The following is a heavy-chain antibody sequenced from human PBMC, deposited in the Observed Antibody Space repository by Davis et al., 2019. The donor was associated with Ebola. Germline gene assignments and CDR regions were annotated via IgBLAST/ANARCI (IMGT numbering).Heavy chain of an antibody. J-gene: IGHJ3*02. Sequence: SVQVSCKASAGTFSSYAISWVRQAPGQGLEWMGGIIPIFGTANYAQKFQGRVTITADESTSTAYMELRSLRSEDTAVYYCTRFGIVGATNAFDIWGQGTMVTVSS. CDR1: AGTFSSYA. CDR3: TRFGIVGATNAFDI. CDR2: IIPIFGTA. D-gene: IGHD1-26*01. V-gene: IGHV1-69*13.